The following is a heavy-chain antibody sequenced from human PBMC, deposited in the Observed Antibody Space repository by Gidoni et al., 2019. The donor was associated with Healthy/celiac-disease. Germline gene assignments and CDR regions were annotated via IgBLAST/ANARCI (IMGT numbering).Heavy chain of an antibody. V-gene: IGHV4-34*01. D-gene: IGHD1-26*01. CDR3: ARGAPYSGSYYKGNWFDP. CDR1: GGSFSGYY. Sequence: QVQLQQWGAGLLKPSETLSLTCAVYGGSFSGYYWSWIRQPPGKGLEWIGEINHSGSTNYNPSLKSRVTISVDTSKNQFSLKLSSVTAADTAVYYCARGAPYSGSYYKGNWFDPWGQGTLVTVSS. J-gene: IGHJ5*02. CDR2: INHSGST.